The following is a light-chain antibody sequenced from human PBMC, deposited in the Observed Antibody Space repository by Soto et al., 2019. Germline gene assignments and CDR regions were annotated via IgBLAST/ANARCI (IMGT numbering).Light chain of an antibody. Sequence: EIVLTQAPASLSVSPGERATLSCRASQSVRSKVAWYQQKPGQAPSLXXYDTYIRATGIPARFSGSGFGTEFTLTISSLQPEDFAVYYCEQYNNWFSITFGQGTRLEIK. CDR2: DTY. V-gene: IGKV3-15*01. J-gene: IGKJ5*01. CDR1: QSVRSK. CDR3: EQYNNWFSIT.